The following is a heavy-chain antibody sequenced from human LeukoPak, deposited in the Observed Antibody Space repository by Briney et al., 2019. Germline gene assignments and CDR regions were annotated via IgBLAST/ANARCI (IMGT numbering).Heavy chain of an antibody. CDR2: INPNSGGT. Sequence: ASVKVSCKASGYTFTGYYMHWVRQAPGQGLEWMGWINPNSGGTNYAQKFQGRVTMTRDTSISTAYMELSRLRSDDTAVYYCARTLWGDDAFDIWGQGTMVTVSS. CDR1: GYTFTGYY. D-gene: IGHD3-16*01. V-gene: IGHV1-2*02. J-gene: IGHJ3*02. CDR3: ARTLWGDDAFDI.